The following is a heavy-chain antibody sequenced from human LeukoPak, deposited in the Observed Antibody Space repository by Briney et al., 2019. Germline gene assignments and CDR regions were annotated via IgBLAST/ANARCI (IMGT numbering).Heavy chain of an antibody. J-gene: IGHJ4*02. Sequence: ASVKVSCKASGYTFTSYAMNWVRQAPGQGLEWMGWINTDTGNPTYAQGFTGRFVFSLDTSVSTAYLQISSLKAEDTAVYYCARGEGSSGYYYHDYWGQGTLVTVSS. D-gene: IGHD3-22*01. CDR2: INTDTGNP. CDR1: GYTFTSYA. V-gene: IGHV7-4-1*02. CDR3: ARGEGSSGYYYHDY.